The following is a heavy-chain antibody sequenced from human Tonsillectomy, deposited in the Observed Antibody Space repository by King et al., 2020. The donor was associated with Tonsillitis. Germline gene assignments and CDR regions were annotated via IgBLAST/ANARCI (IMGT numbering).Heavy chain of an antibody. J-gene: IGHJ2*01. CDR3: ARRKGGATTDWYFDL. D-gene: IGHD4-17*01. CDR1: GYSFSNHW. Sequence: QLVQSGGEMKKPGESLKISCKGSGYSFSNHWIGWVRQMPGKGLEWMGIIYPGDSDTRYSPSFQGQVTISADKSINTAFLQWSSLKASDTALYHCARRKGGATTDWYFDLWGRGTLGTVSS. V-gene: IGHV5-51*01. CDR2: IYPGDSDT.